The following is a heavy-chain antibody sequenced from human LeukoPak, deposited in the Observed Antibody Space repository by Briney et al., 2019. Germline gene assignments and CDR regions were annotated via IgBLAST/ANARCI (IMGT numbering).Heavy chain of an antibody. Sequence: PSETLSLTCTVSGGSISSSSHYWGWLRQPPGKGLEWIGTVFYSGSTYYTPSLKSRVTISVDTFRNQFSLKLTSVTAADTAVYYCARLTSYDTSKRGFDYWGQGTLVTVSS. V-gene: IGHV4-39*01. CDR2: VFYSGST. D-gene: IGHD3-22*01. CDR1: GGSISSSSHY. J-gene: IGHJ4*02. CDR3: ARLTSYDTSKRGFDY.